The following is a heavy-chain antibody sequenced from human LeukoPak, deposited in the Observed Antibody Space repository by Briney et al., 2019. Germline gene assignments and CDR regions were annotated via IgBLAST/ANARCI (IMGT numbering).Heavy chain of an antibody. CDR1: GFIFGEHA. J-gene: IGHJ6*02. CDR2: IRSEAYGETT. D-gene: IGHD3-10*01. V-gene: IGHV3-49*04. CDR3: ARGPVLLWIHNGMDV. Sequence: PGQSLRLSCLGSGFIFGEHAISWVRQAPGKALEWVGFIRSEAYGETTEYAASVSGRFIISRDNTRGIAYLQMNNLKIEDTAVYYCARGPVLLWIHNGMDVWGPGTTVTVSS.